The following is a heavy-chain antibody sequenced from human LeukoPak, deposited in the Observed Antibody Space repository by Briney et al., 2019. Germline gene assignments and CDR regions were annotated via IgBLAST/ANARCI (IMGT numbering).Heavy chain of an antibody. CDR3: ARGGPYYYDSTLDY. Sequence: ASVKVSCKASGYSFTTYAMNWVRQAPGQGLEWMGWINTNTGNPTYAQGFTGRFVFSLDTSVSTAYLQISSLKAEDTAVYYCARGGPYYYDSTLDYWGQGTLVTVSS. CDR1: GYSFTTYA. D-gene: IGHD3-22*01. J-gene: IGHJ4*02. V-gene: IGHV7-4-1*02. CDR2: INTNTGNP.